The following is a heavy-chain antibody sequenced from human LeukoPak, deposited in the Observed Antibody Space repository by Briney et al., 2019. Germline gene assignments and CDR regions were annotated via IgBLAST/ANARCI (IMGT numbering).Heavy chain of an antibody. Sequence: GGSLRLSCAASGFTFRDYWMSWMRQAPGKGLEWVANVKYDGDEEYYVDSVKGRFIISRDNAKNSLYLQLNSLRVEDTAVYYCRSGGAAPGAFDNWGQGTLVTVSP. CDR3: RSGGAAPGAFDN. CDR1: GFTFRDYW. CDR2: VKYDGDEE. J-gene: IGHJ4*02. D-gene: IGHD4/OR15-4a*01. V-gene: IGHV3-7*01.